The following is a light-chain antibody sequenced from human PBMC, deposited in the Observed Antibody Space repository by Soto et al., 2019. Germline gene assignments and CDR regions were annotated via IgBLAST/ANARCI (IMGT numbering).Light chain of an antibody. Sequence: DIQMTQSPSSLSASVGDRVTITCRASQGISTYLAWYQQKPGKVPKLLIYAASSLLSGVPSRFSGSGSGTDFTLTISSLQPEDVATYYCQMYNSAPHFGPGTKVDIK. J-gene: IGKJ3*01. CDR2: AAS. CDR1: QGISTY. V-gene: IGKV1-27*01. CDR3: QMYNSAPH.